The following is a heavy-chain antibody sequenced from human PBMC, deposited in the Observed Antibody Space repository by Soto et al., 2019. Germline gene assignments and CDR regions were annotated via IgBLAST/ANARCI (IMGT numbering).Heavy chain of an antibody. Sequence: QVQLQESGPGLVKPSETLSLTCTVSGGSISSYYWSWIRQPPGKGLEWIGYIYYSGSTNYNPSLKSRVTISVDTSKSQFSLKLSYVTAADTAVYYCARAGPRSITIFGVAPGWFDPWGQGTLVTVSS. CDR3: ARAGPRSITIFGVAPGWFDP. CDR2: IYYSGST. D-gene: IGHD3-3*01. V-gene: IGHV4-59*01. J-gene: IGHJ5*02. CDR1: GGSISSYY.